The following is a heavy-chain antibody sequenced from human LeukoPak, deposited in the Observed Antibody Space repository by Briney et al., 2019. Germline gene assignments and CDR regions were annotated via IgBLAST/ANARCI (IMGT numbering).Heavy chain of an antibody. Sequence: PSETLSLICAVYGGSFSGYYWSWIRQPPGKGLEWIGEINHSGSTNYNPSLKSRVTTSVDTSKNQFSLKLSSVTAADTAVYYCARVAYYDYIWGSYRLWYYFDYWGQGTLVTVSS. CDR1: GGSFSGYY. CDR3: ARVAYYDYIWGSYRLWYYFDY. CDR2: INHSGST. J-gene: IGHJ4*02. V-gene: IGHV4-34*01. D-gene: IGHD3-16*02.